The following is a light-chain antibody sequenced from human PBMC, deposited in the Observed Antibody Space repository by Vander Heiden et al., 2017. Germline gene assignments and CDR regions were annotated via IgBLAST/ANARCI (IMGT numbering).Light chain of an antibody. CDR2: EDN. CDR1: GLPKKF. Sequence: SYALTQPPSVSVSPGQTASITCSGDGLPKKFAYWSQQRSGLAPVLVIYEDNKRPSEIPERFSGSSSGTMATLTISGAQVEDEADYYCLSTDNSGNHVIFGGGTKLTVL. CDR3: LSTDNSGNHVI. J-gene: IGLJ2*01. V-gene: IGLV3-10*01.